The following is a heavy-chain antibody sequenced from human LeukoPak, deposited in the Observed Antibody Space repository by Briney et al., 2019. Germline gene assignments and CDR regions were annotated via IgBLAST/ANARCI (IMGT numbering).Heavy chain of an antibody. Sequence: PGGSLRLSCAASGFTFSSYAMSWVRQAPGKGLEWVPGISGSGGSTYYADSVKGRFTISRDNSKNTLYLQMNSLRAEDTAVYYCAKEAGYCSTTTCYVDYWGQGILVTVSS. J-gene: IGHJ4*02. CDR1: GFTFSSYA. V-gene: IGHV3-23*01. CDR2: ISGSGGST. D-gene: IGHD2-2*03. CDR3: AKEAGYCSTTTCYVDY.